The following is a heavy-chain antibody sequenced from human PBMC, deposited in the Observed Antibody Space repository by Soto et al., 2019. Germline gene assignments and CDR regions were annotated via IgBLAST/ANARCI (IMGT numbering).Heavy chain of an antibody. CDR2: IYYSGST. V-gene: IGHV4-59*08. CDR3: ARAKRWFGGPQPHEYYFDY. CDR1: GGSISSYY. J-gene: IGHJ4*02. Sequence: PSETLSLTCTVSGGSISSYYWSWIRQPPGKGLEWFGYIYYSGSTNYNPSLKSRVTISVDTSKNQFSLKLSSVTAADTAVYYCARAKRWFGGPQPHEYYFDYWGQGTLVTVSS. D-gene: IGHD3-10*01.